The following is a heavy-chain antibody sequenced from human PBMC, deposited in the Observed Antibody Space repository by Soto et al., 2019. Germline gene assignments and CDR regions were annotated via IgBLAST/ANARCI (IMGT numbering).Heavy chain of an antibody. CDR2: ISGSGGST. D-gene: IGHD2-15*01. Sequence: GGSLRLSCAASGFTFSSYAMSWVRQAPGKGLEWVSAISGSGGSTYYADSVKGRFTISRDNSKNTLYLQMNSLRAEDTAVYYCAKDSRYCSGGSCYYYYYMDVWGKGTTVTVSS. J-gene: IGHJ6*03. V-gene: IGHV3-23*01. CDR3: AKDSRYCSGGSCYYYYYMDV. CDR1: GFTFSSYA.